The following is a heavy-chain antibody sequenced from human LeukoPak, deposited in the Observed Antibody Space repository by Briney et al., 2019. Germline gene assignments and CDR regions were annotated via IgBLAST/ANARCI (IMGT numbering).Heavy chain of an antibody. V-gene: IGHV3-30*02. Sequence: SCKVSGYTLTELSMHWVRQAPGKGLEWVAFIRYDGSNKYYADSVKGRFTISRDNSKNTLYLQMNSLRAEDTAVYYCYIAAAVESSVDYWGQGTLVTVSS. J-gene: IGHJ4*02. CDR2: IRYDGSNK. CDR3: YIAAAVESSVDY. D-gene: IGHD6-13*01. CDR1: GYTLTELS.